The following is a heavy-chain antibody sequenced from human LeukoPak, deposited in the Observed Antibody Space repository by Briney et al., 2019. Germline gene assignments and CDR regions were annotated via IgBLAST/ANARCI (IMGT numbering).Heavy chain of an antibody. J-gene: IGHJ6*03. CDR2: IHTSGST. D-gene: IGHD2-2*01. Sequence: SETLSLTCTVSGGTISSYYWSWIRQPAGKGLEWIGRIHTSGSTTYNPYLKSRVTISVDTAKNQFSLKLSSVTAADTAVYYWARAGYCSSTSCHFQGYYYYYMDVWGKGTTVTVSS. V-gene: IGHV4-4*07. CDR1: GGTISSYY. CDR3: ARAGYCSSTSCHFQGYYYYYMDV.